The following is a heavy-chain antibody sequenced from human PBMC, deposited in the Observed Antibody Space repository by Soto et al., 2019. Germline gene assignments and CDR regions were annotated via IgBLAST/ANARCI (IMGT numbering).Heavy chain of an antibody. Sequence: QVQLVQSGAEVKKPGSSVKVSCKASGGTFSSYAISWVRQAPGQGLEWMGGIIPIFGTANYAQKFQGRVTIPADESTSTAYMELSSRRSEDTAVYYCSRDGWGELLGSYYYYGMDVWGQGPTVTVSS. D-gene: IGHD1-26*01. J-gene: IGHJ6*02. V-gene: IGHV1-69*01. CDR3: SRDGWGELLGSYYYYGMDV. CDR2: IIPIFGTA. CDR1: GGTFSSYA.